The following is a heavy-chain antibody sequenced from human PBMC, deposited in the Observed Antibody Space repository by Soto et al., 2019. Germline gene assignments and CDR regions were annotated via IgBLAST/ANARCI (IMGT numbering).Heavy chain of an antibody. Sequence: GGSLRLSCAASGFTFSSYAMSWVRQAPGKGLEWVSAISGSGGSTYYADSVKGRFTISRDNSKNTLYLQMNSLRAEDTAVYYCAKDLHLSGYSGYDLYTLFDYWGQGTLVTVSS. V-gene: IGHV3-23*01. CDR1: GFTFSSYA. D-gene: IGHD5-12*01. CDR2: ISGSGGST. J-gene: IGHJ4*02. CDR3: AKDLHLSGYSGYDLYTLFDY.